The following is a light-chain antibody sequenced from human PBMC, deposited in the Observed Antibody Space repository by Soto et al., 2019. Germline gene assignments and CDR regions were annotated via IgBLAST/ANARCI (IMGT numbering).Light chain of an antibody. V-gene: IGKV3-11*01. CDR3: QQLNNWKFK. J-gene: IGKJ3*01. Sequence: LTQSPASLSLSPGERATLSCRASQTVGISLAWYQHKPGQPPRLLIYDASKRATGIPARFGGSGSGTDFTLTISSLEPEDFAVYYCQQLNNWKFKFGPGTKVDIK. CDR2: DAS. CDR1: QTVGIS.